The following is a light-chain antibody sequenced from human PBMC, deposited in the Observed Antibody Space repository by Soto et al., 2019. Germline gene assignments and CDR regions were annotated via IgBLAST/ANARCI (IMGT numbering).Light chain of an antibody. V-gene: IGLV1-40*01. CDR3: HSYDSGLSGSV. CDR1: NSNIGAGYD. J-gene: IGLJ3*02. Sequence: QSVLTQPPSVSGAPGQRVTISCTGCNSNIGAGYDVHWYRQISGTAPKLLIYGDNNRPSGVPDRFSGSKSGTSASLAITGLQAEDEADYYCHSYDSGLSGSVFGGGTKVTVL. CDR2: GDN.